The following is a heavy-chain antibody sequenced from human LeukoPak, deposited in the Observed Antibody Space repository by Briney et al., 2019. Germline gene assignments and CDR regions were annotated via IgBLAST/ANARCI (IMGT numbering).Heavy chain of an antibody. V-gene: IGHV4-30-2*01. D-gene: IGHD2-2*01. Sequence: TLSLTCTVSGGSISSCGYYWSWIRQPPGRGLEWIGYIYHSGSTYYNPSLKSRVTISEDRSKNQFSLKLSSVTAADTAVYYCARAADDIVVVPAASWFDTWGQGTLVTVSS. J-gene: IGHJ5*02. CDR1: GGSISSCGYY. CDR2: IYHSGST. CDR3: ARAADDIVVVPAASWFDT.